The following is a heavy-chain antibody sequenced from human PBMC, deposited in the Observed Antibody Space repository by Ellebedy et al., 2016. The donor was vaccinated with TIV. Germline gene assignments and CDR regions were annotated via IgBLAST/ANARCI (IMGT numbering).Heavy chain of an antibody. Sequence: GESLKISCAASGFTVSSNHMSWVRQAPGKGLEWVSVIHIGGSTYYADSVEGRFTISRDNSKNTLYLQMNSLRGEDTAVYYCVRDGGGIHPWGAFDIWGQGTMVTVSS. D-gene: IGHD3-16*01. CDR2: IHIGGST. V-gene: IGHV3-53*01. CDR3: VRDGGGIHPWGAFDI. CDR1: GFTVSSNH. J-gene: IGHJ3*02.